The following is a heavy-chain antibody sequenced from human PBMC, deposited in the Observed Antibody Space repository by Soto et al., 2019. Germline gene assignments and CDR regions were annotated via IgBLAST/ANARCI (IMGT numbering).Heavy chain of an antibody. CDR1: GYTFTSYG. CDR2: ISAYNGNT. Sequence: QVQLVQSGAEVKKPGASVKVSCKASGYTFTSYGISWVRQAPGQGLEWMGCISAYNGNTNYAQKLQGRVTMTTDTSTSTAYMELRSLRSDDTAVYYCAREIPDVGSGYKSRGELDYWGQGTLVTVSS. D-gene: IGHD3-3*01. V-gene: IGHV1-18*01. CDR3: AREIPDVGSGYKSRGELDY. J-gene: IGHJ4*02.